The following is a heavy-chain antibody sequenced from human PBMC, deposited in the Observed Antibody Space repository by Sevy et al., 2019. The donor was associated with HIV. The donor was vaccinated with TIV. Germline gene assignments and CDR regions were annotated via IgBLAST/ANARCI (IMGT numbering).Heavy chain of an antibody. CDR3: ARDLEFYDYGDYGSAFMPDY. CDR1: GFTFSTYG. J-gene: IGHJ4*02. Sequence: GGSLRLSCAASGFTFSTYGMHWVRQAPGKGLEWVAVIWFDGSNTYYADSVKGRFTISRDIAKNTLHPQMNSLRAEDTAVYYCARDLEFYDYGDYGSAFMPDYRGQGTLVTVSS. CDR2: IWFDGSNT. V-gene: IGHV3-33*01. D-gene: IGHD4-17*01.